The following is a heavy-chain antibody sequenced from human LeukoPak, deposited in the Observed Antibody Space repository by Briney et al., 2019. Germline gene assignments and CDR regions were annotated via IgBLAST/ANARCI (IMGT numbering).Heavy chain of an antibody. V-gene: IGHV4-34*01. Sequence: SETLSLTCTVSGGSISSFYWSWIRQPPGKGLEWIGEINHSGSTNYNPSLKSRVTISVDTSKNQFSLKLSSVTAADTAVYYCARHTLLWFGELQNWFDPWGQGTLVTVSS. CDR1: GGSISSFY. D-gene: IGHD3-10*01. CDR3: ARHTLLWFGELQNWFDP. J-gene: IGHJ5*02. CDR2: INHSGST.